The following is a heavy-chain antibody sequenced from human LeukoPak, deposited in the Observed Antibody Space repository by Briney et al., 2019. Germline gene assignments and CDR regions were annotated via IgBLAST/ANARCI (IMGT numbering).Heavy chain of an antibody. Sequence: SETLSLTCAVHGGSFSGYYWSWLRQPPGKGLEWIGEINHSGSTNYNPSLKSRVTISVDTSKKQFSLKLSSVTAADTAVYYWARVEQVENYYDSSGYNTVRDYWGQGTLVTVSS. J-gene: IGHJ4*02. CDR3: ARVEQVENYYDSSGYNTVRDY. V-gene: IGHV4-34*01. CDR1: GGSFSGYY. CDR2: INHSGST. D-gene: IGHD3-22*01.